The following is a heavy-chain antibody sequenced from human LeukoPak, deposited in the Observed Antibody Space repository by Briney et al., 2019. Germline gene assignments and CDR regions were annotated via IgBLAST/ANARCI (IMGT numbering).Heavy chain of an antibody. CDR3: ARDRANYYYYYMDV. V-gene: IGHV1-69*06. CDR1: GGTFSSYA. Sequence: SVKVSCKASGGTFSSYAISWVRQAPGQGLEWMGGIIPIFGTANYAQKFQGRVTITADKSTSTAYMELSSLRSEDTAVYYCARDRANYYYYYMDVWGKGTTVTVSS. CDR2: IIPIFGTA. J-gene: IGHJ6*03.